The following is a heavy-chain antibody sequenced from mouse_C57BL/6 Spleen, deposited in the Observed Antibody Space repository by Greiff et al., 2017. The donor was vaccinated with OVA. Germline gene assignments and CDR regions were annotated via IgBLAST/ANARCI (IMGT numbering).Heavy chain of an antibody. Sequence: QVQLKESGAELVRPGASVTLSCKASGYTFTDYEMHWVKQTPVHGLEWIGAIDPETGSTAYNQKFKGKAILTADKSSSTAYMELRSLTSEDSAVYYCTRNYGSSYNYAMDYWGQGTSVTVSS. CDR2: IDPETGST. CDR3: TRNYGSSYNYAMDY. D-gene: IGHD1-1*01. CDR1: GYTFTDYE. J-gene: IGHJ4*01. V-gene: IGHV1-15*01.